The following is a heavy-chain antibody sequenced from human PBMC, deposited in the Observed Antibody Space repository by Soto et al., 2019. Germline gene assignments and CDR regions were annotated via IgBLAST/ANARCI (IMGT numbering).Heavy chain of an antibody. CDR1: GDFISSGGYY. J-gene: IGHJ4*02. CDR3: ARTDSSGYYFVY. Sequence: QVQLQESGPGLVKPSQTLSLTCTVSGDFISSGGYYWSWIRQLPGKGLEWIGYIYSIGTTYYNPSLKSRITISVDTSKNQFSLNLSSVTAADTAVYYCARTDSSGYYFVYWGQGTLVTVFS. CDR2: IYSIGTT. V-gene: IGHV4-31*03. D-gene: IGHD3-22*01.